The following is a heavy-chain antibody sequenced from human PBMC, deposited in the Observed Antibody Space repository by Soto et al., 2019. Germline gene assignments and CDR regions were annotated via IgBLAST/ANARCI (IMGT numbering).Heavy chain of an antibody. D-gene: IGHD2-15*01. CDR3: ASPSEDCSGGSCYFDY. CDR1: GGTFSSYA. CDR2: IIPIFGTA. V-gene: IGHV1-69*01. Sequence: QVQLVQSGAEVKKPGSSVKVSCKASGGTFSSYAISWVRQAPGQGLEWMGGIIPIFGTANYAQKFQGRVTITADESTSTAYMELSSLRSEDTAVYYCASPSEDCSGGSCYFDYWGQGTLVTVSS. J-gene: IGHJ4*02.